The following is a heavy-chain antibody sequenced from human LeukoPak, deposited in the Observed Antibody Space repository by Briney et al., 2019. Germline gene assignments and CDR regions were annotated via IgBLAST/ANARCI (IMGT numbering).Heavy chain of an antibody. CDR1: GFTFSIYS. Sequence: GGSLRLSCAASGFTFSIYSMDWVRQAPGKGLEWVSSISSSGSYIYYADSLKGRFTISRDNAKNSLYLQMNSLRAEDTAVYYCARDSDNWNYDFWGQGTLVTVSS. J-gene: IGHJ4*02. CDR2: ISSSGSYI. D-gene: IGHD1-7*01. V-gene: IGHV3-21*01. CDR3: ARDSDNWNYDF.